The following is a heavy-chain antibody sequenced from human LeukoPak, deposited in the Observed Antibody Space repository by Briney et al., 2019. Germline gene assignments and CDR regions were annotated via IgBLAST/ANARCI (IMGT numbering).Heavy chain of an antibody. V-gene: IGHV3-66*01. J-gene: IGHJ3*02. CDR1: EFTVNSNY. Sequence: GGSLRLSCAASEFTVNSNYMIWVRQAPGKGLEWVSLIYSGGSTYNADSVKDRFTISRDNSKNTVYLQMNSLRAEDTAVYHCASRTTVTDADGFDIWGQGTMVTVSS. CDR2: IYSGGST. CDR3: ASRTTVTDADGFDI. D-gene: IGHD4-17*01.